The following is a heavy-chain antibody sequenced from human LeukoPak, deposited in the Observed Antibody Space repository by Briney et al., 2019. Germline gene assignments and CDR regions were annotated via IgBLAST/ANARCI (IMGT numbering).Heavy chain of an antibody. CDR2: IYYSGST. Sequence: SQTLSLTCTVSGGSITSGGYYWSWIRQHPGKGLEWIGYIYYSGSTYYNPSPKSRVTISVDTSKNQFSLKLSSVTAADTAVYYCARALLDYSKGYYYYYYMDVWGKGTTVTVSS. CDR3: ARALLDYSKGYYYYYYMDV. V-gene: IGHV4-31*03. J-gene: IGHJ6*03. D-gene: IGHD4-11*01. CDR1: GGSITSGGYY.